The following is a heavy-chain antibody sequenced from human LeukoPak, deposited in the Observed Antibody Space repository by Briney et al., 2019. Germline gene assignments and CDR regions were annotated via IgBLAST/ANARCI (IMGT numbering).Heavy chain of an antibody. V-gene: IGHV3-33*06. D-gene: IGHD5-12*01. CDR2: IWYDGSNK. Sequence: GGSLRLSCAASGFTVSSNYMSWVRQAPGKGLEWVAVIWYDGSNKYYADSVKGRFTISRDNSKNTLYLQMNSLRAEDTAVYYCAKVARLGYSGYDFWEDYFDYWGQGTLVTVSS. CDR1: GFTVSSNY. CDR3: AKVARLGYSGYDFWEDYFDY. J-gene: IGHJ4*02.